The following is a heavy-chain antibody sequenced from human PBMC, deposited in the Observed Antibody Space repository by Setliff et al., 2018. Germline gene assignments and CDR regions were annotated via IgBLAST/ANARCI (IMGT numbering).Heavy chain of an antibody. D-gene: IGHD3-22*01. CDR3: ARYRNYFDSSGQTQYYFDY. V-gene: IGHV4-59*01. Sequence: PSETLSLTCSVSGDSINPYYWTWIRQPPGKGLEWIGFIYYSGATTYNPSLKSRVTISVDTSKNQFSLNLNSVTAADTAVYYCARYRNYFDSSGQTQYYFDYWGRGTLVTVSS. J-gene: IGHJ4*02. CDR2: IYYSGAT. CDR1: GDSINPYY.